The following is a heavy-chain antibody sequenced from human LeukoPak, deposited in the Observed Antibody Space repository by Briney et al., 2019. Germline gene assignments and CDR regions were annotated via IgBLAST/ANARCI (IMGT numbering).Heavy chain of an antibody. CDR1: GGSISSGGYY. V-gene: IGHV3-7*01. CDR2: IKQDGSEK. D-gene: IGHD5-24*01. CDR3: ARDERDGSFSGY. Sequence: ETLSLTCTVSGGSISSGGYYWSWVRQAPGKGLEWVANIKQDGSEKYYVDSVKGRFTISRDNAKNSLYLQMNSLRAEDTAVYYCARDERDGSFSGYWGQGTLVTVSS. J-gene: IGHJ4*02.